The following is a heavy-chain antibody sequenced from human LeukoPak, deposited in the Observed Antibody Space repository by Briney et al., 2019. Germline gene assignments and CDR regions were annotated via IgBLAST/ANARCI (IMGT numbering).Heavy chain of an antibody. CDR3: ARAWRVRGVSPDYSWLDP. Sequence: ASVKVSCKASGGSFSSYGVNWVRQAPGQGLEWMGMIIPLLGITNYAQIFQGRVTISADKSTTTAYMELSSLRSEDTAVYYCARAWRVRGVSPDYSWLDPWGQGTLVTVSS. CDR1: GGSFSSYG. CDR2: IIPLLGIT. D-gene: IGHD3-10*01. J-gene: IGHJ5*02. V-gene: IGHV1-69*04.